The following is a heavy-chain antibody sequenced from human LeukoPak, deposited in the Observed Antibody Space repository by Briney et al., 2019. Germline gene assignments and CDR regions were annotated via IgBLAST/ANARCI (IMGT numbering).Heavy chain of an antibody. V-gene: IGHV3-23*01. CDR2: IGNSGSST. CDR3: AKHRFESGGYHSTD. Sequence: GGSLRLSCAASGFTFNNYVMNWVRQAPGKGLEWVSAIGNSGSSTYYADSVKGRFTISRDNSKNTLYLQMNSLRDEDTAVYYCAKHRFESGGYHSTDWGQGTLVTVSS. J-gene: IGHJ4*02. CDR1: GFTFNNYV. D-gene: IGHD3-22*01.